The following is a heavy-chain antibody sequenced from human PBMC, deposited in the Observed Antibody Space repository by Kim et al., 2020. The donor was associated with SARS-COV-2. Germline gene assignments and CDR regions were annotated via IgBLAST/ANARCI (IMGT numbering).Heavy chain of an antibody. CDR3: ARDVAAAGNFDY. J-gene: IGHJ4*02. Sequence: SETLSLTCTVSGGSISSGGYYWSWIRQHPGKGLEWIGYIYYSGSTYYNPSLKSRVTISVDTSKNQFSLKLSSVTAADTAVYYCARDVAAAGNFDYWGQGTLVTVSS. CDR1: GGSISSGGYY. CDR2: IYYSGST. D-gene: IGHD6-13*01. V-gene: IGHV4-31*03.